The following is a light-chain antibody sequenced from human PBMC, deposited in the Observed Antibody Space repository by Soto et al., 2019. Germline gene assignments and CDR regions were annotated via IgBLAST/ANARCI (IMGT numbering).Light chain of an antibody. Sequence: IVMTQAPATLALSPGDTATLSCRASQSLGYNLAWYQQKPGQAPRLLIFRASSRAKGVPARFSASGSGTEFTLTISGLQSEDSAVYYCQQYNNWPWTFGQGTKVDIK. V-gene: IGKV3-15*01. CDR2: RAS. CDR1: QSLGYN. CDR3: QQYNNWPWT. J-gene: IGKJ1*01.